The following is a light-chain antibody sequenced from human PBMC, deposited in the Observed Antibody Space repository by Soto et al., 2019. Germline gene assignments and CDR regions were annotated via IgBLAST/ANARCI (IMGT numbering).Light chain of an antibody. CDR3: MQAIQTPPYT. J-gene: IGKJ2*01. Sequence: EIVMTQSPLSRPVTLGESASISCRSSRSLLHSNGHNYLDWYLQKPGQSPQLLIYLGSNRASGVPDRFSGSGSGTDFTLKISRVEAEDVGVYYCMQAIQTPPYTFGQGTKVDIK. CDR2: LGS. V-gene: IGKV2-28*01. CDR1: RSLLHSNGHNY.